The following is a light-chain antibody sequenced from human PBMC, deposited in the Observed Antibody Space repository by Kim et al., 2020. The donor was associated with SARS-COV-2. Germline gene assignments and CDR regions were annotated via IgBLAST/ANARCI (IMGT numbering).Light chain of an antibody. V-gene: IGKV3-15*01. CDR1: QSVSSN. Sequence: EIVMTQSPATLSVSPGERATLSCRASQSVSSNLAWYQQKPGQAPRLLIYGASTRVTGIPARFSGSGSGTEFTLTISSLQSEDFAIYYCQQYNNWPVTFCVGTKLDIK. J-gene: IGKJ4*01. CDR2: GAS. CDR3: QQYNNWPVT.